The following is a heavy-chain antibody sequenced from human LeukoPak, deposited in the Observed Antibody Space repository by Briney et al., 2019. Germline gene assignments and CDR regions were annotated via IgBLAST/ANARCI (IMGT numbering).Heavy chain of an antibody. Sequence: SETLSLTCAVSGGPISGYFWSWIRQSSGKGLEWIGEIHNSGTTNYNPSLNSRVTISEDTSKNQFYLNLSSVTAADTAVYYCARRYYYNLGSFPFDFWGQGTLVTVSS. CDR1: GGPISGYF. CDR2: IHNSGTT. J-gene: IGHJ4*02. CDR3: ARRYYYNLGSFPFDF. D-gene: IGHD3-10*01. V-gene: IGHV4-34*01.